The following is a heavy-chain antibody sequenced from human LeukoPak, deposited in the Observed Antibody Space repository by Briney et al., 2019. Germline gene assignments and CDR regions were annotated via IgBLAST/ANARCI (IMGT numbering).Heavy chain of an antibody. CDR1: GGSISSYY. CDR2: IYTSGST. Sequence: LETLSLTCTVSGGSISSYYWSWIRQPAGKGLEWIGRIYTSGSTNYNPSLKSRVTMSVDTSKNQFSLKLSSVTAADTAVYYCARDPSSSAFDGYFDYWGQGTLVTVSS. CDR3: ARDPSSSAFDGYFDY. J-gene: IGHJ4*02. D-gene: IGHD6-6*01. V-gene: IGHV4-4*07.